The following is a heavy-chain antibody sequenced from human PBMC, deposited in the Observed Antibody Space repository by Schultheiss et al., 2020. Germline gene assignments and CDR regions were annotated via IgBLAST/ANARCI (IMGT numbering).Heavy chain of an antibody. J-gene: IGHJ5*02. V-gene: IGHV4-61*02. CDR3: ARVDLHNWFDP. CDR2: IYTSGST. Sequence: SETLSLTCTVSGGSISSGSYYWSWIRQPAGKGLEWIGRIYTSGSTNYNPSLKSRVTISVDTSKNQFSLKLSSVTAADTAVDYCARVDLHNWFDPWGQGTLVTVSS. D-gene: IGHD3/OR15-3a*01. CDR1: GGSISSGSYY.